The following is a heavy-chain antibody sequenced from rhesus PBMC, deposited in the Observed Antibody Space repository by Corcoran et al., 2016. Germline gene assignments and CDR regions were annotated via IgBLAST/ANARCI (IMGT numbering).Heavy chain of an antibody. D-gene: IGHD3-28*01. CDR1: GYSISSGYD. V-gene: IGHV4-76*01. Sequence: QVQLQELGPGVVKPSETLSLTCAVSGYSISSGYDWSWIRQPPGKGLEWIGYIYGSEGSTNNNPALKNRSTISKDTSKNQFSLKLSSVTAADTAVYYCARVNSYYGSGYYLDYWGQGVLVTVSS. J-gene: IGHJ4*01. CDR2: IYGSEGST. CDR3: ARVNSYYGSGYYLDY.